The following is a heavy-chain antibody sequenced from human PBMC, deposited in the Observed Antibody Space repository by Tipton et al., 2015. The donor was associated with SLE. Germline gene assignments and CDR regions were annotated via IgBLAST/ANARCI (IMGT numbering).Heavy chain of an antibody. Sequence: RSLRLSCAASGFTFSSYAIHWVRQAPGKGLEWVAVISYDGSNKDYADSVKGRFTISRDNSKNTLFLQMNSLRGEDTAVYYCAKGSPSDGDDARLDYWGRGARVTVTS. J-gene: IGHJ4*02. V-gene: IGHV3-30-3*01. D-gene: IGHD4-17*01. CDR1: GFTFSSYA. CDR3: AKGSPSDGDDARLDY. CDR2: ISYDGSNK.